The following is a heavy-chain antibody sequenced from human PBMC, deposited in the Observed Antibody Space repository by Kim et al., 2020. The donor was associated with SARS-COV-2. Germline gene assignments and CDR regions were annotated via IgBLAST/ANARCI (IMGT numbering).Heavy chain of an antibody. Sequence: GGSLRLSCAASGFTFSSYSMNWVRQAPGKGLEWVSSISGRSSYIYYADSVKGRFTISRDNAKNSLYLQMISLRAEDTAVYYCARGGDIITTGYYAMDVWGQGTTVTVSS. CDR3: ARGGDIITTGYYAMDV. V-gene: IGHV3-21*01. J-gene: IGHJ6*02. CDR1: GFTFSSYS. D-gene: IGHD3-16*01. CDR2: ISGRSSYI.